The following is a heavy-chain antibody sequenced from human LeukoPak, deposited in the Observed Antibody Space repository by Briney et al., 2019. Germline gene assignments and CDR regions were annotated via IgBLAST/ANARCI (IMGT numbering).Heavy chain of an antibody. Sequence: PSETLSLTCTVSGDPISSSRFYWAWIRQPPGKGLEWIGSILYTGRTFYNPSLKSRVTISVDTSKNQFSLRLGSVTASDTAVYYCARRDVGATIDYWGQGTLVTVSS. CDR2: ILYTGRT. J-gene: IGHJ4*02. D-gene: IGHD1-26*01. CDR3: ARRDVGATIDY. V-gene: IGHV4-39*01. CDR1: GDPISSSRFY.